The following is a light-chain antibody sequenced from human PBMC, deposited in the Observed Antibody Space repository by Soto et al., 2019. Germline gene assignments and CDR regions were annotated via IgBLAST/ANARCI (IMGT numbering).Light chain of an antibody. CDR1: QSVSSS. CDR3: QQRSNWPPGNT. V-gene: IGKV3-11*01. J-gene: IGKJ4*01. Sequence: EIVLTQSPATLSLSPGERATLSCRASQSVSSSLAWYQQKPGQAPRLLIYDASNRAIGIPARFSGSGSGTDFTLTFSSLEPEDFAVYYCQQRSNWPPGNTFGGGTKVEIK. CDR2: DAS.